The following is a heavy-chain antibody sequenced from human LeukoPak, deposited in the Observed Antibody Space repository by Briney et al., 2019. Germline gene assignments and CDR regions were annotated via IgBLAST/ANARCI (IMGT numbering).Heavy chain of an antibody. V-gene: IGHV1-18*01. CDR3: ARDRLDMATTIIFDY. D-gene: IGHD5-12*01. CDR1: GYTFTSYG. CDR2: ISTYTGNT. Sequence: ASVKVSCRASGYTFTSYGIAWVRQAPGQGLEWMGCISTYTGNTDYAKKLQGRVTMTTDTSTSTAYMELRSLRSDDTAVYYCARDRLDMATTIIFDYWGQGTLVTVSS. J-gene: IGHJ4*02.